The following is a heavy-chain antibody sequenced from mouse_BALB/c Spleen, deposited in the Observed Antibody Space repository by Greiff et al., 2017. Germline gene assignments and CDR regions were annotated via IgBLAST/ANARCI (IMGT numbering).Heavy chain of an antibody. CDR1: GFTFSSYT. D-gene: IGHD1-1*01. Sequence: DVKLVESGGGLVKPGGSLKLSCAASGFTFSSYTMSWVRQTPEKRLEWVAYISNGGGSTYYPDTVKGRFTISRDNAKNTLYLQMSSLKSEDTAMYYCARDYGSSYPAWFAYWGQGTLVTVSA. V-gene: IGHV5-12-2*01. CDR3: ARDYGSSYPAWFAY. CDR2: ISNGGGST. J-gene: IGHJ3*01.